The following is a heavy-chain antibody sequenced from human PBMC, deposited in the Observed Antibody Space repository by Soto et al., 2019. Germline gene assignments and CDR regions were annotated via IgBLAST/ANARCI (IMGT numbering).Heavy chain of an antibody. CDR2: ISGSGGST. CDR3: AKSAGYYNGAFDY. D-gene: IGHD3-9*01. J-gene: IGHJ4*02. Sequence: EVQLLESGGGLVQPGGSLRLSCAASGFTFSSYAMSWVRQAPGKGLEWVSAISGSGGSTYYADSVKGRFTISRDNAKNTLSLQMNSLRAEDAAVYYCAKSAGYYNGAFDYWGQGTLVTVSP. CDR1: GFTFSSYA. V-gene: IGHV3-23*01.